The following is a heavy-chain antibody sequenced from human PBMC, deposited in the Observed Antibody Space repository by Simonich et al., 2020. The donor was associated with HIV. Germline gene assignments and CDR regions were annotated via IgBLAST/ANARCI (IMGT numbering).Heavy chain of an antibody. Sequence: EVQLVQSGAEVKKPGESLKISCKGSGYSFTSYWIGWVRQMPGKGLEWMGIIYPGDSYTKNSPAFQGQVTMSADKSISTAYLQWSSLKASDTAMYYCARQGYSGSLYYYYYYMDVWGKGTTVTVSS. CDR1: GYSFTSYW. D-gene: IGHD1-26*01. CDR3: ARQGYSGSLYYYYYYMDV. J-gene: IGHJ6*03. CDR2: IYPGDSYT. V-gene: IGHV5-51*01.